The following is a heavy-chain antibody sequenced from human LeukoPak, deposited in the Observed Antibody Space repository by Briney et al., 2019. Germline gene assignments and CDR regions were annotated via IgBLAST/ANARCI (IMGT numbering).Heavy chain of an antibody. D-gene: IGHD6-25*01. J-gene: IGHJ4*02. CDR2: MREDGSEI. CDR1: GFPFNVQT. CDR3: ARGGAARGRFEN. Sequence: GSLRLSCVASGFPFNVQTMSWVRQAPGKGLEWVASMREDGSEINYVDAVKGRFTISRDNPKNSLYLQMNSLRAEDTAVYYCARGGAARGRFENWGQGTLVTVSS. V-gene: IGHV3-7*01.